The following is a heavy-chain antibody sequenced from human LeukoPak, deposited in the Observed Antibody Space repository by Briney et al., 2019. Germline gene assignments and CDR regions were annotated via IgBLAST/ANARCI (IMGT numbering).Heavy chain of an antibody. CDR3: ARVDPPQEYYYGSERNGVFDY. Sequence: GAPVKVSCKASGYTFTSYAMHWVRQAPGQRLEWMGWINAGNGNTKYSQKFQGRVTITRDTSASTAYMELSSLRSEDTAVYYCARVDPPQEYYYGSERNGVFDYWGQGTLVTVSS. CDR2: INAGNGNT. CDR1: GYTFTSYA. J-gene: IGHJ4*02. V-gene: IGHV1-3*01. D-gene: IGHD3-10*01.